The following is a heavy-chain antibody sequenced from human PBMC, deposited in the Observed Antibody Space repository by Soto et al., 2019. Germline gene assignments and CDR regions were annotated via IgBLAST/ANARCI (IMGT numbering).Heavy chain of an antibody. Sequence: SETLSLTCTVSGGSISSYYWSWNRQPPGKGLEWIGYIYYSGSTSYNPSLKSRVTMTVDTSKNQFSLKLYSVTAADTAVYYCARGDYYGRSDYWGPGTLVTVSS. V-gene: IGHV4-59*01. CDR1: GGSISSYY. J-gene: IGHJ4*02. CDR3: ARGDYYGRSDY. D-gene: IGHD3-10*01. CDR2: IYYSGST.